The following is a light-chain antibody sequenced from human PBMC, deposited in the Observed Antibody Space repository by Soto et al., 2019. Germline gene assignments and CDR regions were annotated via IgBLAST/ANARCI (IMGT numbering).Light chain of an antibody. J-gene: IGLJ3*02. V-gene: IGLV2-11*01. Sequence: QYALTQPRSVSGSPGQSVTISCTGTSSDVGGYNYVSWYQHHPGKAPKSMIYDVSKRPSGVPDRFSGSKSGNTASLTISGLQAEDEADYYCRSYAGSYTWVFGGGTQLTVL. CDR2: DVS. CDR1: SSDVGGYNY. CDR3: RSYAGSYTWV.